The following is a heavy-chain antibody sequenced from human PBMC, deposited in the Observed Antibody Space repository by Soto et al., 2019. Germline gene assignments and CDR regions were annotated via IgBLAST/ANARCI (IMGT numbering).Heavy chain of an antibody. J-gene: IGHJ4*02. V-gene: IGHV3-23*01. Sequence: EVQLLESGGGLVQPGGTLRLSCAASGFTFGSYAMSWVRQAPGKGLEWVSAISGSGGSTYYADSVKGRFTISRDNSKNTLYLQMNSLRAEDTAVYYCARRSSGWYFDYWGQGTLVTVSS. D-gene: IGHD6-19*01. CDR3: ARRSSGWYFDY. CDR1: GFTFGSYA. CDR2: ISGSGGST.